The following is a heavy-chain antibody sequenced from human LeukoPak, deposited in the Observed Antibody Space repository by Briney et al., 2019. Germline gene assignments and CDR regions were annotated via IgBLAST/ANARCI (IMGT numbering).Heavy chain of an antibody. J-gene: IGHJ4*02. CDR1: GFTFSSYS. Sequence: GGSLRLSCAASGFTFSSYSMNWVRQAPGKGLEWVSSISSSSSYIYYADSVKGRFTISRDNAKSSLYLQMNSLRAEDTAVYYCARDLSIAARPDYFDYWGQGTLVTVSS. CDR3: ARDLSIAARPDYFDY. V-gene: IGHV3-21*01. CDR2: ISSSSSYI. D-gene: IGHD6-6*01.